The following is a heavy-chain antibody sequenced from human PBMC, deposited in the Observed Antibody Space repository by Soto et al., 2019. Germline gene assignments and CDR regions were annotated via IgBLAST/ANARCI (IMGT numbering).Heavy chain of an antibody. J-gene: IGHJ4*02. Sequence: GGSLRLSCAASGFTVSSDYLSWVRQAPGKGLEWVSVIYSDGRTYYADSVKGRFTISRDNFENTLYLQMNSLRADDTALYYCARELWSSSWKNYFEYWGQGIMVTVSS. D-gene: IGHD6-13*01. CDR1: GFTVSSDY. V-gene: IGHV3-53*01. CDR2: IYSDGRT. CDR3: ARELWSSSWKNYFEY.